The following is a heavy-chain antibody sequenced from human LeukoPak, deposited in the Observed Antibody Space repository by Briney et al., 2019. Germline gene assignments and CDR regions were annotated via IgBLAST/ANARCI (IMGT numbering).Heavy chain of an antibody. J-gene: IGHJ6*03. V-gene: IGHV1-2*02. CDR1: GYTFTGYY. CDR3: AREELPDYGGNSYRYYYMDV. Sequence: ASVTVSCKASGYTFTGYYMHWVRQAPGQGLEWMGWINPNSGGTNYAQKFQGRVTMTRDTSISTAYMEPSRLRSDDTAVYYCAREELPDYGGNSYRYYYMDVWGKGTTVTVSS. CDR2: INPNSGGT. D-gene: IGHD4-23*01.